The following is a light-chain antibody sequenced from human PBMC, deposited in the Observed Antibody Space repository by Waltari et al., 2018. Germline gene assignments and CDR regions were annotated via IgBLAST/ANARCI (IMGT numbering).Light chain of an antibody. J-gene: IGKJ2*01. CDR1: QSFARN. Sequence: EIVMTQSPASLSVSPGERATLSCRASQSFARNLAWYQHKPGQAPRLLVYGASTRATGIPARFSGSGSGTEFTLTISSLQSEEYAVYYCQQSNNWYTFGQGTKLEIK. V-gene: IGKV3-15*01. CDR3: QQSNNWYT. CDR2: GAS.